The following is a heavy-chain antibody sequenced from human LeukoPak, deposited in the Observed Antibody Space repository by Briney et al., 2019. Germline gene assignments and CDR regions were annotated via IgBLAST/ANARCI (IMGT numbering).Heavy chain of an antibody. J-gene: IGHJ4*02. CDR2: IIPIFGTA. CDR1: GGTFSIYA. Sequence: SVKVSCKASGGTFSIYAISWVRQAPGQGLEWMGGIIPIFGTANYAQKFQGRVTITADESTSTAYMELSSLRSEDTAVYYCARGPIVVVVAATATWFDYWGQGTLVTVSS. CDR3: ARGPIVVVVAATATWFDY. V-gene: IGHV1-69*13. D-gene: IGHD2-15*01.